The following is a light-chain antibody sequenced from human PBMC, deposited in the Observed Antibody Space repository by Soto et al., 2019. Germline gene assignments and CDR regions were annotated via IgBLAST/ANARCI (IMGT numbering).Light chain of an antibody. CDR3: QQSYKTPWT. V-gene: IGKV1-39*01. J-gene: IGKJ1*01. Sequence: DIQMTQSPSSLSASIGDRVTITCRANQDINSYLIWYQQKLGQAPKLLIYAASTLASGVPSRFSGSESGTDFTLTISGLEHEDSGTYYCQQSYKTPWTFGQGTKVEI. CDR2: AAS. CDR1: QDINSY.